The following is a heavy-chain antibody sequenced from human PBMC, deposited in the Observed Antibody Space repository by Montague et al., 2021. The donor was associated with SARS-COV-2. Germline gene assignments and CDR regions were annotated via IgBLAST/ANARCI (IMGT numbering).Heavy chain of an antibody. CDR2: KWNN. CDR3: AGGADRYYFYGMDV. V-gene: IGHV6-1*01. D-gene: IGHD6-19*01. J-gene: IGHJ6*02. Sequence: KWNNEYAVSVNSRITINPDTSKNQFSLQVNSVTPEDTAVYYCAGGADRYYFYGMDVWGQGTTVTVSS.